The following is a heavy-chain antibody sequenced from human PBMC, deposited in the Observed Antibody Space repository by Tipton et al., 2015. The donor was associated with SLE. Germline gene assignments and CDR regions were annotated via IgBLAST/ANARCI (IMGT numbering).Heavy chain of an antibody. Sequence: TLSLTCAVYGGSFSGYYWSWIRQPPGKGLEWIGEINHRGSTNYNPSLKSRVTISVDTSKNQISLKLSSVTAADTAVYYCARYPESNYHWFGPWGQGALVTVSS. CDR2: INHRGST. CDR3: ARYPESNYHWFGP. D-gene: IGHD4-11*01. CDR1: GGSFSGYY. J-gene: IGHJ5*02. V-gene: IGHV4-34*01.